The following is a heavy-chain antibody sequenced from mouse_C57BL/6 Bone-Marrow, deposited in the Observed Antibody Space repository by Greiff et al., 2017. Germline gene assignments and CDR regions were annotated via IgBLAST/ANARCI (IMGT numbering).Heavy chain of an antibody. CDR2: LWSGGST. Sequence: QVKLQQSGPGLVQPSQRLSITCPVPGFSLTSYGVHWVRQSPGKGLEWLGVLWSGGSTDYNAAFISRLSISKDNSKSQVFFKMNSLQAYDTAIYYCARNPGYAMDYWGQGASVTDAS. D-gene: IGHD4-1*01. J-gene: IGHJ4*01. CDR3: ARNPGYAMDY. V-gene: IGHV2-2*01. CDR1: GFSLTSYG.